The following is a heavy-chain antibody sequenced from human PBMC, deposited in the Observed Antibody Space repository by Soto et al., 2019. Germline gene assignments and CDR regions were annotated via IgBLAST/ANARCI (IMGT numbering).Heavy chain of an antibody. CDR1: GYTFTSYA. Sequence: GASVKVSCKASGYTFTSYAMHWVRQAPGQRLEWMGWINASNGNTKYSQKFQGRVTITRDTSASTAYMELSSLRSEDTAVYYCARGVLGGYDYYYYGMDVWGQGTTVTVSS. J-gene: IGHJ6*02. V-gene: IGHV1-3*01. CDR3: ARGVLGGYDYYYYGMDV. D-gene: IGHD5-12*01. CDR2: INASNGNT.